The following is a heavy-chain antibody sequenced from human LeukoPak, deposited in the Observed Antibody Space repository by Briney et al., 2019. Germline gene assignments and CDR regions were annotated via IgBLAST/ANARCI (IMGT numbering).Heavy chain of an antibody. V-gene: IGHV3-23*01. Sequence: AGGSLRLSCAASGLTFSSYAMSWVRQAPGKGLEWVSGISGSGGSTYYADYVKGRFSISRDNSKNTLYLQMNSLRAEDTAVYYCAKAEYYDSSGSHAFDIWGQGTMVTVSS. CDR3: AKAEYYDSSGSHAFDI. CDR1: GLTFSSYA. J-gene: IGHJ3*02. CDR2: ISGSGGST. D-gene: IGHD3-22*01.